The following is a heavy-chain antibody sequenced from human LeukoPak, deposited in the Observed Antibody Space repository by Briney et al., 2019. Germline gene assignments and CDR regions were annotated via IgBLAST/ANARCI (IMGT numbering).Heavy chain of an antibody. J-gene: IGHJ4*02. CDR2: IKQDGSEK. CDR1: GFTFSSYW. V-gene: IGHV3-7*01. Sequence: GGSLRLSCAASGFTFSSYWMSWVRQAPGKGLEWVANIKQDGSEKYYMDSVKGRFTISRDNAKNSLYLQMNSLRAEDTAVYYCARSGYSGSYWGGYWGQGTLVTVSS. D-gene: IGHD1-26*01. CDR3: ARSGYSGSYWGGY.